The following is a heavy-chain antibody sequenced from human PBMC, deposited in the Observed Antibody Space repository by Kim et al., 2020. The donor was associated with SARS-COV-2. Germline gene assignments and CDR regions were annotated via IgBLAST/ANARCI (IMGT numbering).Heavy chain of an antibody. Sequence: KGRFTISRDNSKNTLSLQMNSLRAEDTAVYYCAKTTGTYLASSYYSGRDVWGQGTTVNVSS. CDR3: AKTTGTYLASSYYSGRDV. D-gene: IGHD1-26*01. J-gene: IGHJ6*02. V-gene: IGHV3-23*01.